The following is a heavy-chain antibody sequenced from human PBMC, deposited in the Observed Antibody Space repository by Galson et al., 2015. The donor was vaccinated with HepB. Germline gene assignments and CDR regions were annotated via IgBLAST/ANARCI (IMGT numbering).Heavy chain of an antibody. CDR1: GYTFSSYG. J-gene: IGHJ6*02. V-gene: IGHV1-18*04. D-gene: IGHD6-13*01. CDR3: ARAVAAGDYYYGMDV. Sequence: SVKVSCKAAGYTFSSYGITWVRQAPGQGLQWMGRISAHNGNTNYAQELRGRVTMTTDTSTSTAYMELRSLRSDDTAVYYCARAVAAGDYYYGMDVWGQGTTVTVSS. CDR2: ISAHNGNT.